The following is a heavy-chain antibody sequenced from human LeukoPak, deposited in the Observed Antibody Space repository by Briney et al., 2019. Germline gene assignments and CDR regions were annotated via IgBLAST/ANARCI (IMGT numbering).Heavy chain of an antibody. CDR1: GFTFSSYS. Sequence: PGGSLRLSCAASGFTFSSYSMNWVRQAPGKGLEWVSYISSSSSTIYYADSVKGRFTISRDNAKNSLYLQMNSLRAEDTAVYYCAAVAGDCSGGRCYLLRFDYWGQGTLVTVSS. J-gene: IGHJ4*02. D-gene: IGHD2-15*01. CDR2: ISSSSSTI. CDR3: AAVAGDCSGGRCYLLRFDY. V-gene: IGHV3-48*04.